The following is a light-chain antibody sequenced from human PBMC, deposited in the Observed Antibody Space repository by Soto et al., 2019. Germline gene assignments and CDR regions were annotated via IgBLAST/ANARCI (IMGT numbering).Light chain of an antibody. V-gene: IGLV1-47*01. CDR1: WSNIGRNY. CDR2: RSY. J-gene: IGLJ7*01. CDR3: VAWDNSLSGGV. Sequence: QSVLTQPPTASGTPGQKVTISCSGSWSNIGRNYVYWYQQVPGTAPKLLIYRSYQRPSGVPDRFSGSKSGTSASLAISGLRSVDEADYYCVAWDNSLSGGVFGGGTQLTVL.